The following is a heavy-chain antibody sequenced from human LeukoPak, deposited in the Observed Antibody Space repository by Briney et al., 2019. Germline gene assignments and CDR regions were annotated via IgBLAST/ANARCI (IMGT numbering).Heavy chain of an antibody. Sequence: GGSLRLSCAASGFTVSSNYMSWARQAPGKGLECVSVIYSGGSTYYADSVKGRFTISRDNSKNTLYLQMNSLRAEDTAVYYCARARVSSGWYGFFDYWGQGTLVTVSS. J-gene: IGHJ4*02. CDR2: IYSGGST. CDR3: ARARVSSGWYGFFDY. CDR1: GFTVSSNY. D-gene: IGHD6-19*01. V-gene: IGHV3-53*01.